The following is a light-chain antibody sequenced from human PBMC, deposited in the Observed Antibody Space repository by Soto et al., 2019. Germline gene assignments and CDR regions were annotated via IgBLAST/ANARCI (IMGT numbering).Light chain of an antibody. V-gene: IGLV2-14*01. CDR3: CSYASSSTLV. CDR2: DVS. CDR1: SSDVGGYNH. Sequence: QSALTQPASVSGSPGQSITISCTGTSSDVGGYNHVSWYQQHPGKAPKLMIYDVSNRPSGVSNRFSGSKSGNTASLTISGLHAEDEADYYCCSYASSSTLVFGTGTKLTVL. J-gene: IGLJ1*01.